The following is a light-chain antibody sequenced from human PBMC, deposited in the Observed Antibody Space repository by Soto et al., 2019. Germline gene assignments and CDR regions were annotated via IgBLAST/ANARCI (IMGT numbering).Light chain of an antibody. CDR2: DAS. Sequence: DIQMTQSPSTLSASVGDRVTITCRASQSISSWLAWYQQKPGKAPKLLIYDASSLESGVPSRFSGSGSGTEFTLTISRLQPDDFATYYCQQYNSFLYTFGQGTKLAIK. J-gene: IGKJ2*01. CDR1: QSISSW. V-gene: IGKV1-5*01. CDR3: QQYNSFLYT.